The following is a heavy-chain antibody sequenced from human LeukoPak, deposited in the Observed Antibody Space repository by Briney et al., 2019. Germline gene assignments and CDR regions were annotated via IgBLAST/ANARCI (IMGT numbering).Heavy chain of an antibody. CDR1: GYSISSGYY. Sequence: MSSETLSLTCTVSGYSISSGYYWGWIRQPPGKGLEWIGSIYHSGSTYYNPSLKSRVTISVDTSKNQFSLKLSSVTAADTAVYYCARDLPSPSPPLIAAGWEFDLWGRGTLVTVSS. CDR2: IYHSGST. J-gene: IGHJ2*01. CDR3: ARDLPSPSPPLIAAGWEFDL. V-gene: IGHV4-38-2*02. D-gene: IGHD6-13*01.